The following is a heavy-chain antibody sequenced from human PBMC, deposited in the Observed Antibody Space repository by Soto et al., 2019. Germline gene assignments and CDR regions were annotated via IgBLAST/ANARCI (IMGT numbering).Heavy chain of an antibody. V-gene: IGHV3-66*01. J-gene: IGHJ3*01. D-gene: IGHD2-15*01. Sequence: EVQLVESGGGLVQPGGSLRLSCAASGFTVSSNYMSWVRQAPGKGLEWVSVIYTGGSTNYADSVKGRFTVSRDTSKNTLYLQMNTLRADDTAVYYCARDLGQCSGGSCRDAFDFWGQGTVVIVSS. CDR3: ARDLGQCSGGSCRDAFDF. CDR1: GFTVSSNY. CDR2: IYTGGST.